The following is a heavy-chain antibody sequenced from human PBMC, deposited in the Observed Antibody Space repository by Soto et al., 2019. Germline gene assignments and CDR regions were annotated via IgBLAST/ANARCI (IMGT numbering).Heavy chain of an antibody. J-gene: IGHJ4*02. Sequence: SETLSLTCSVPGGSTTSDYWSWIRQPPGKGLEWLGYIFHSLGAKYNPSLGSRGTISLDTSKNQLSLSLRSVTAADTAIYFCVRDLNGSGDYWGQGTLVTVSS. D-gene: IGHD3-10*01. CDR2: IFHSLGA. CDR3: VRDLNGSGDY. V-gene: IGHV4-59*01. CDR1: GGSTTSDY.